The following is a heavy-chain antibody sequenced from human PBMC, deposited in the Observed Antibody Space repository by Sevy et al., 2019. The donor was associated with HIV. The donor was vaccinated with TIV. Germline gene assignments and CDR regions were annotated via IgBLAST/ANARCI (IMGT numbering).Heavy chain of an antibody. J-gene: IGHJ4*02. CDR3: VRWDSSSWSFDY. CDR1: GFIISRHA. CDR2: ISSSGGST. D-gene: IGHD6-13*01. V-gene: IGHV3-64D*06. Sequence: GGSLRLSCSASGFIISRHAMHWVRQAPGKGLQYVSGISSSGGSTYYADSVKGRFTISRDNSKNTLYLQMSSLRAEDTAMYYCVRWDSSSWSFDYWGQGTLVTVSS.